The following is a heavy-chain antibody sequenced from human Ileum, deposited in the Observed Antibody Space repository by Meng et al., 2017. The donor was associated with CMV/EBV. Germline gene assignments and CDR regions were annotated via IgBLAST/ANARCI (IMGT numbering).Heavy chain of an antibody. J-gene: IGHJ5*01. V-gene: IGHV2-5*01. CDR2: IYWNDDK. D-gene: IGHD6-6*01. CDR3: AHRLSIGSSRNGWFDP. Sequence: FSLRTSGVAVGLIRQPPGKALEWLALIYWNDDKRYSPSLKSRLTITKDTSKNQVVLTMTNMDPVDTATYYCAHRLSIGSSRNGWFDPWGQGTLVTVSS. CDR1: FSLRTSGVA.